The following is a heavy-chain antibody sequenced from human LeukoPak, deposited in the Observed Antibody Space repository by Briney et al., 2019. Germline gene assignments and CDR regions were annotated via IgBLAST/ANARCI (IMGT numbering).Heavy chain of an antibody. V-gene: IGHV4-30-2*01. CDR1: GGSHASGVYS. CDR2: IYHSGNT. CDR3: GSTLLAQVSI. D-gene: IGHD2/OR15-2a*01. Sequence: SQTLALTCGFSGGSHASGVYSGSWIRQPPGKGLQWIGNIYHSGNTYSNPSLKSRVIMSIDESKNQFSLNLRSVTAATAAVYYGGSTLLAQVSIWGQGTMVTVSS. J-gene: IGHJ3*02.